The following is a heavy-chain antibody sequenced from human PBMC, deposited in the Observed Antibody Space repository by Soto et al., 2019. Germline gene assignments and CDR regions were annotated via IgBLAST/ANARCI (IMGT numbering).Heavy chain of an antibody. V-gene: IGHV3-33*01. J-gene: IGHJ4*02. CDR2: IWYDGSNK. CDR3: ARDPGSGHLIDY. D-gene: IGHD6-19*01. Sequence: GGSLRLSCAASGFTFSSYGMHWVRQAPGKGLEWVAVIWYDGSNKYYADSVKGRFTISRDNSKNTLYLQMNSLRAEDTAVYYCARDPGSGHLIDYWGQGTLVTVSS. CDR1: GFTFSSYG.